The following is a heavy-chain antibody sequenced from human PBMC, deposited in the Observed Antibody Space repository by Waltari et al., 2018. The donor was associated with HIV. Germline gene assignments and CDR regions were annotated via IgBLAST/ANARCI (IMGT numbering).Heavy chain of an antibody. CDR1: GFTFSFSSYT. CDR3: AREDYSGYVGHAFDI. J-gene: IGHJ3*02. D-gene: IGHD5-12*01. CDR2: ISRSSSFR. Sequence: QLVESGGGLVKPGGSLRLSCGASGFTFSFSSYTMNWVRQAPGKGLEWVASISRSSSFRYTAESVKGRFTISRDNVKKSVDLQMNSLRPEDTAVYYCAREDYSGYVGHAFDIWGQGTMVTVSS. V-gene: IGHV3-21*02.